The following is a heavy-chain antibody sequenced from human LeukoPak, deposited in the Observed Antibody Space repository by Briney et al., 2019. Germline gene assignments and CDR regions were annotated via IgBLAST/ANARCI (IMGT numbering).Heavy chain of an antibody. CDR3: ARQPYSGSYDYYMDV. V-gene: IGHV4-39*01. Sequence: PSETLSLTCTVSGGSISSSSYYWGWIRQPPGKGLEWIGSIYYSGTTYYNPSLKSRVTIFVDTSKNQFSLKLSSVTAADTAVYYCARQPYSGSYDYYMDVWGKGTTVTVSS. CDR2: IYYSGTT. D-gene: IGHD1-26*01. CDR1: GGSISSSSYY. J-gene: IGHJ6*03.